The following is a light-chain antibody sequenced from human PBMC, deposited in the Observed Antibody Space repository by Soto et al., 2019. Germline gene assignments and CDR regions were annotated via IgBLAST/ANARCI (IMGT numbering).Light chain of an antibody. CDR3: QQFNTSPHT. J-gene: IGKJ2*01. V-gene: IGKV1-27*01. CDR2: SAS. CDR1: QDISVY. Sequence: DIQMTQSPSSLSASVGDRVTITCRASQDISVYLAWYQQKPGKVPKLLIYSASTWESGVPSRFSGSGSGTDFTLTISSLQPEDVATYYCQQFNTSPHTFGQGTKLEIK.